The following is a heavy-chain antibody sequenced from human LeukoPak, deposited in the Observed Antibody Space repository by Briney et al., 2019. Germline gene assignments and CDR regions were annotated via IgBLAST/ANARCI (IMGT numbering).Heavy chain of an antibody. V-gene: IGHV3-21*01. J-gene: IGHJ4*02. CDR3: AREHVSEHWLLDF. D-gene: IGHD3-10*01. Sequence: SSISSDSDYEYYTDSVKGRFTISRDDASNSLFLQINNLRAEDTAVYFCAREHVSEHWLLDFWGQGTLVTVSS. CDR2: ISSDSDYE.